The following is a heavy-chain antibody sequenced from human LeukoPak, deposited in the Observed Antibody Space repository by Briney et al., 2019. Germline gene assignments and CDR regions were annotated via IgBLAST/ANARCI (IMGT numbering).Heavy chain of an antibody. CDR2: IYTSGST. CDR3: ARDDFWSGYRAFDI. D-gene: IGHD3-3*01. CDR1: GGSISSYY. V-gene: IGHV4-4*07. Sequence: PSETLSLTCSVSGGSISSYYLSWIRQPAGKGLEWIGRIYTSGSTNYNPSLKTRDTMSVHTSKNQFSLKLSSVTAADTAVYCCARDDFWSGYRAFDIWGQGTMVTVSS. J-gene: IGHJ3*02.